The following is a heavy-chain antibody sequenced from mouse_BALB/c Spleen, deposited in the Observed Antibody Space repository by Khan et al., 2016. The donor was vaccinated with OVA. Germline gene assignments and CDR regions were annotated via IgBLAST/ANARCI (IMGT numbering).Heavy chain of an antibody. CDR3: ARVGYNGTMDF. Sequence: QIQLVQSGPELKKPGETVQISCKASGFTFTNYGMNWVRQAPGKGLKWMGWINTYTGEPTFTDDFKGRFAFSLETSASTAYLQINSLNNEDTATYCCARVGYNGTMDFWGQGTSVTGSS. V-gene: IGHV9-3-1*01. CDR2: INTYTGEP. D-gene: IGHD2-14*01. CDR1: GFTFTNYG. J-gene: IGHJ4*01.